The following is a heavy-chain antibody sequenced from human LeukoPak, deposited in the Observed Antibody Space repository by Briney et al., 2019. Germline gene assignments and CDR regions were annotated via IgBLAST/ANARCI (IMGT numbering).Heavy chain of an antibody. V-gene: IGHV3-30-3*01. CDR3: ARDYVRYDI. CDR1: GFIFSSYT. CDR2: ISYDGNNR. D-gene: IGHD3-10*02. J-gene: IGHJ5*02. Sequence: GGSLRLSCVDSGFIFSSYTMNWVRQARGKGLEWVAVISYDGNNRDYADSVRGRFTISRDNSKNTLYLDMKTLRPDDTAVYYCARDYVRYDIWGQGTLVTVSS.